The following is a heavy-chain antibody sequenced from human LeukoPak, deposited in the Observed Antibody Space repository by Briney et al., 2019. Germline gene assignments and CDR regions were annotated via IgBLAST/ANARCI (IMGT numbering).Heavy chain of an antibody. Sequence: PGGSLRLSCAASGNYWMHWVRQAPGKGLEWVSDISASGGSTYYAESVKGRFTISRDNSKNTLYLQMKSLRAEDTAVYYCAKADNSAPRDHFDYWGQGTLVTVSS. CDR1: GNYW. J-gene: IGHJ4*02. D-gene: IGHD3-9*01. CDR3: AKADNSAPRDHFDY. CDR2: ISASGGST. V-gene: IGHV3-23*01.